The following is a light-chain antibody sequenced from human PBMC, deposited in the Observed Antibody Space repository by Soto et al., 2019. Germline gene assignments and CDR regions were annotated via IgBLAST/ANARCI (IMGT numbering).Light chain of an antibody. Sequence: DIQMTHSPPSVSASVGSRFTITCRASQDVGKWLDWYQKNTGQAPTLLIHGASSLQSGVPPTESGSGYGTDLTITISSLKTEDFETYYCQQANSFTITFGQGTRLEIK. J-gene: IGKJ5*01. CDR3: QQANSFTIT. CDR2: GAS. V-gene: IGKV1-12*01. CDR1: QDVGKW.